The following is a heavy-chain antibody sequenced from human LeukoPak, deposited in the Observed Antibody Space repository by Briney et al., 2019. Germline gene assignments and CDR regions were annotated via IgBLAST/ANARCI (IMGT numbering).Heavy chain of an antibody. Sequence: GRSLRLSCAASGFTFDDYAMHWVRQAPGKGLEWGSGISWNSGSIGYADSVKGRFTISRDNAKNSLYLQMNSLRAEDTALYYCAKGHCSSTSCYVVDYWGQGTLVTVSS. CDR3: AKGHCSSTSCYVVDY. CDR2: ISWNSGSI. D-gene: IGHD2-2*01. CDR1: GFTFDDYA. V-gene: IGHV3-9*01. J-gene: IGHJ4*02.